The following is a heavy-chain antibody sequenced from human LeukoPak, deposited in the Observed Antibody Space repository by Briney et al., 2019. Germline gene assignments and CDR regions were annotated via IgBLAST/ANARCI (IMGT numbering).Heavy chain of an antibody. V-gene: IGHV3-74*01. CDR2: INSDGSST. CDR3: ARARAYDSSGYYL. CDR1: GFTFSSYW. Sequence: GGSLRLSCAASGFTFSSYWMHWVRQAPGKGLVWVPRINSDGSSTSYADSVKGRLTISRDNAKNTLYLQMNSLRAEDTALYYRARARAYDSSGYYLWGQGTLVTVSS. D-gene: IGHD3-22*01. J-gene: IGHJ4*02.